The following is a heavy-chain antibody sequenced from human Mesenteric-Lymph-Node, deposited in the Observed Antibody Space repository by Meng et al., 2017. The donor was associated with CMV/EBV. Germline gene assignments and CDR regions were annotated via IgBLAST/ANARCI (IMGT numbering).Heavy chain of an antibody. CDR1: GGSFSGYY. V-gene: IGHV4-34*01. D-gene: IGHD3-3*01. Sequence: SETLSLTCAVYGGSFSGYYWSWIRQPPGKGLEWIGEINHSGSTNYNPSLKSRVTISVDTSKNQFSLKLSSVTAADTAVYYCARGRGITIFGVVTKETKRGRDYWGQGTLVTVSS. CDR3: ARGRGITIFGVVTKETKRGRDY. CDR2: INHSGST. J-gene: IGHJ4*02.